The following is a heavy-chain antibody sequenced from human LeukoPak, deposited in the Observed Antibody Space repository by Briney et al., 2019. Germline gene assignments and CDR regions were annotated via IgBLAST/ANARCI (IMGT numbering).Heavy chain of an antibody. CDR2: IYYSGST. Sequence: SETLSLTCTVSGGSISSGDYYWSWIRQPPGKGLEWIGYIYYSGSTYYNPSLKSRVTISVDTSKNQFSLKLSSVTAADTAVYYCARDHLDEWELLNYYGMDVWGQGTTVTVSS. J-gene: IGHJ6*02. CDR3: ARDHLDEWELLNYYGMDV. V-gene: IGHV4-30-4*01. D-gene: IGHD1-26*01. CDR1: GGSISSGDYY.